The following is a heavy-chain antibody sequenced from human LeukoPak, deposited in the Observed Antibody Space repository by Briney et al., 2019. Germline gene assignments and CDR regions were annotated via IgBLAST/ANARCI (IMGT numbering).Heavy chain of an antibody. CDR1: GFTFSSYA. V-gene: IGHV3-30*04. CDR2: ISYDGSNK. CDR3: ARVAAASGAFDI. Sequence: PGGSLRLSCAASGFTFSSYAMHWVRQAPGKGLEWVAVISYDGSNKYYADSVKGRFTISRDNAKNTLYLQMNSLRAEDTAVYYCARVAAASGAFDIWGQGTMVTVSS. D-gene: IGHD6-13*01. J-gene: IGHJ3*02.